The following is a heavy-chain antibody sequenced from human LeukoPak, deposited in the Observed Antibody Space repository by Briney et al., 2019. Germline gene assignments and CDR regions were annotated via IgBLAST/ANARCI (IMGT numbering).Heavy chain of an antibody. J-gene: IGHJ4*02. CDR2: INHSGST. V-gene: IGHV4-34*01. CDR1: GFTFSSYS. CDR3: ARAHPWYYYDSSGYYYKAYYFDY. Sequence: GSLRLSCAASGFTFSSYSMNWVRQPPGKGLEWIGEINHSGSTNYNPSLKSRVTISVDTSKNQFSLKLSSVTAADTAVYYCARAHPWYYYDSSGYYYKAYYFDYWGQGTLVTVSS. D-gene: IGHD3-22*01.